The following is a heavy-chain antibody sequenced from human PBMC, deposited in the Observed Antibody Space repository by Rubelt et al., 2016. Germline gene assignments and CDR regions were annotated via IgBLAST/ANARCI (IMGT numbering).Heavy chain of an antibody. J-gene: IGHJ4*02. CDR3: ARDPAGTDYYGSGSYYNLDY. D-gene: IGHD3-10*01. CDR1: GYTFTSYG. Sequence: QVQLVQSGAEVKKPGASVKVSCKASGYTFTSYGISWVRQAPGQGLEWMGWISAYNGNTNYAQKLQGRVTMTTDTSTSTAYMELRSLRSDDTAVYYCARDPAGTDYYGSGSYYNLDYWGQGTLVTVSS. V-gene: IGHV1-18*01. CDR2: ISAYNGNT.